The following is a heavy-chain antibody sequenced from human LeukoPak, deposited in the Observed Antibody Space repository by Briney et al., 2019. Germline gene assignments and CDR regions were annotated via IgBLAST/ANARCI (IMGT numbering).Heavy chain of an antibody. J-gene: IGHJ3*02. CDR1: GFTFSNYV. V-gene: IGHV3-23*01. D-gene: IGHD1-26*01. CDR3: ARGRSPAFDAFDI. CDR2: IGGSGGYT. Sequence: PGGSLRLSCAASGFTFSNYVMSWVRQVPGKGLEWVSTIGGSGGYTYYADSVKGRFTISRDNSKNTLYLQMNSLRAEDTAVYYCARGRSPAFDAFDIWGQGTMVTVSS.